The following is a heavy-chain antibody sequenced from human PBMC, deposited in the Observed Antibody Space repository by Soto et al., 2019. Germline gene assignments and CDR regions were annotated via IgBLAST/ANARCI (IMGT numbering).Heavy chain of an antibody. Sequence: EVQLVESGGGLVKPGGSLRLSCAASGFTVRSYSMNWVRQAPGKGLEWVSSISSSGSYIYDADSVKGRFTISREKAKNSRYLERNSLRAEDTAVYSWAWGGGAYNWNPIDYWGQGTLVTVSS. J-gene: IGHJ4*02. CDR3: AWGGGAYNWNPIDY. CDR2: ISSSGSYI. CDR1: GFTVRSYS. V-gene: IGHV3-21*01. D-gene: IGHD1-20*01.